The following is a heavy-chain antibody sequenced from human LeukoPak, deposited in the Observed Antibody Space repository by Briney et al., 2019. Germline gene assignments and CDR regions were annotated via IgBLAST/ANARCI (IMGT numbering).Heavy chain of an antibody. D-gene: IGHD6-6*01. J-gene: IGHJ6*03. CDR1: GFAFDDYA. CDR2: ISWDGGST. V-gene: IGHV3-43D*03. Sequence: GGSLRLSCAASGFAFDDYAMHWVRQAPGKGLEWVSLISWDGGSTYYADSVKGRFTISRDNSKSSLYLQMNSLRAEDTALYYCAKEGGPSSSGGYYYYMDVWGKGTTVTVSS. CDR3: AKEGGPSSSGGYYYYMDV.